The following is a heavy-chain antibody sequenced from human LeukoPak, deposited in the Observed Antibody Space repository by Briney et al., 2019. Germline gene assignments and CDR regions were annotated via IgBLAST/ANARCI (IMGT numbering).Heavy chain of an antibody. D-gene: IGHD2-21*01. J-gene: IGHJ4*02. CDR1: GFTVSSNY. Sequence: GSLRLSCAASGFTVSSNYMSWVRQAPGKGLEWVSVIYSGGSTYYADSVKGRFTISRDNSKNTLYLQMNSLRAEDTAVYYCAHSWGGEQFDYWGQGTLVTVSS. CDR3: AHSWGGEQFDY. V-gene: IGHV3-53*01. CDR2: IYSGGST.